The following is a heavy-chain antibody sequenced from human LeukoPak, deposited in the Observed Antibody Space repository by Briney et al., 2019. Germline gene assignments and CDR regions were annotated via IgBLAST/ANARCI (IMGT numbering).Heavy chain of an antibody. CDR1: GFTFSGYE. CDR3: ARERSGGNYDFWSGYYYFDY. V-gene: IGHV3-30*03. D-gene: IGHD3-3*01. Sequence: GGSLRLSCAASGFTFSGYEMNWVRQAPGKGLEWAAVISYDGSNKYYADSVKGRFTISRDNSKNTLYLQMNSLRAEDTAVYYCARERSGGNYDFWSGYYYFDYWGQGTLVTVSS. J-gene: IGHJ4*02. CDR2: ISYDGSNK.